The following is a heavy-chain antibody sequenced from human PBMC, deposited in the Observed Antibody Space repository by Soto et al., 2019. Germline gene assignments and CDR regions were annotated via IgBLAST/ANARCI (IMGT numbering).Heavy chain of an antibody. V-gene: IGHV6-1*01. D-gene: IGHD6-6*01. Sequence: PSQTLSLTCAISGDSVSSNSAAWNWIRQSPSRGLEWLGRTYYRSKWYNDYAVSVKSRITINPDTSKNQFSLQLNSVTPEDTAVYYCARYVGSGGSVDSSSPSRGWFDPWGQGTLVTVSS. CDR3: ARYVGSGGSVDSSSPSRGWFDP. J-gene: IGHJ5*02. CDR2: TYYRSKWYN. CDR1: GDSVSSNSAA.